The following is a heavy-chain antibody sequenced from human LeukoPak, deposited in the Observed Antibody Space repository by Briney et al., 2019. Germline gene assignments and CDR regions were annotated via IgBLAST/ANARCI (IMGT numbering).Heavy chain of an antibody. J-gene: IGHJ4*02. D-gene: IGHD5-18*01. Sequence: EASVKVSFKASGYTFTTYYMHWVRQAPGQGLEWMGIINPSGGSTSYAQKFQGRVTITADESTSTAYMELSSLTSEDTAVYYCATRYHGYSYGYTFDYWGQGTLVTVSS. V-gene: IGHV1-46*01. CDR1: GYTFTTYY. CDR2: INPSGGST. CDR3: ATRYHGYSYGYTFDY.